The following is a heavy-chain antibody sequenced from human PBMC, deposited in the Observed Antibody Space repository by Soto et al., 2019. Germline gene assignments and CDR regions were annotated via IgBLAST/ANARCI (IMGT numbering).Heavy chain of an antibody. J-gene: IGHJ4*02. CDR1: GGSISSSNW. V-gene: IGHV4-4*02. CDR3: ARRAVTAAGEDY. CDR2: IYHSGST. Sequence: SETLSLTCAVSGGSISSSNWWSWVRQPPGKGLEWIGEIYHSGSTNYNPSLKSRVTISVDKSKNQFSLKVNSVTAADTAVYYCARRAVTAAGEDYWGQGTRVTVSS. D-gene: IGHD6-13*01.